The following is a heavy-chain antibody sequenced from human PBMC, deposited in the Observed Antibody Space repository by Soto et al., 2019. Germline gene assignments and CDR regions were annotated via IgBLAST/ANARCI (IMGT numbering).Heavy chain of an antibody. CDR3: AKGGGGYYGPLFDY. D-gene: IGHD3-10*01. Sequence: QVQLVESGGGVVQPGRSLRLSCAASGFTFSSYGMHWVRQAPGKGLEWVAVISYDGSNKYYADSVKGRFTISRDNSKNTLYLQMNCLRAEDTAVYYCAKGGGGYYGPLFDYWGQGTLVTVSS. CDR1: GFTFSSYG. J-gene: IGHJ4*02. CDR2: ISYDGSNK. V-gene: IGHV3-30*18.